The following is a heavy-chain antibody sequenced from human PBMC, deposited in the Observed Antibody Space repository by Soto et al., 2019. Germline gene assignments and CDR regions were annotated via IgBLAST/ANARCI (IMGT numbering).Heavy chain of an antibody. D-gene: IGHD6-13*01. J-gene: IGHJ3*02. Sequence: GESLKISCTGSGCSFTSYWIGWVRQMPGKGLEWMGIIYPGDSDTRYSPSFQGQVTISADKSISTAYLQWSSLKASDTAMYYCARHSIAAAGTPDDAFDIWGQGTMVTVSS. CDR3: ARHSIAAAGTPDDAFDI. CDR1: GCSFTSYW. CDR2: IYPGDSDT. V-gene: IGHV5-51*01.